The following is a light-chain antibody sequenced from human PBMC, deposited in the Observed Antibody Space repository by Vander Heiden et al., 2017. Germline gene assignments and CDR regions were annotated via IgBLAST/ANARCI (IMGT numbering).Light chain of an antibody. J-gene: IGKJ3*01. CDR2: GAS. V-gene: IGKV3-20*01. CDR1: QSVSSSY. Sequence: ILFTQYPGTLSLSPGERATLSCSASQSVSSSYLAWYQQKPGQAPRLLIYGASSRATGIPDRFSGSGSGTDFTLTISRLEPEDFAVYYCQQYGSSPPFTFGPGTKVDIK. CDR3: QQYGSSPPFT.